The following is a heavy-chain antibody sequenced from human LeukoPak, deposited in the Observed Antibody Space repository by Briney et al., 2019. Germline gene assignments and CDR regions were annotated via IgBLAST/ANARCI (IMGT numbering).Heavy chain of an antibody. J-gene: IGHJ6*02. CDR1: GGTFSSYA. Sequence: SVTVSRKASGGTFSSYAISWVRQAPGQGLEWMGGIIPIFGTANYAQKFQGRVTFTADESTSTAYMELSSLRSEDTAVYYCARVLTAMAPGYYYGMDVWGQGTTVTVSS. CDR3: ARVLTAMAPGYYYGMDV. V-gene: IGHV1-69*13. CDR2: IIPIFGTA. D-gene: IGHD5-18*01.